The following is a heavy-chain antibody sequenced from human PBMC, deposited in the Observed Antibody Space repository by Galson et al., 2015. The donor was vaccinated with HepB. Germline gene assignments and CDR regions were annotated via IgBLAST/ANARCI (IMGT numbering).Heavy chain of an antibody. D-gene: IGHD3-16*01. CDR2: ISSSSSTI. CDR1: GFTFSTYS. V-gene: IGHV3-48*01. J-gene: IGHJ4*02. Sequence: SLRLSCAASGFTFSTYSMNWVRQAPGKGLEWVSYISSSSSTIYYADSVKGRFTIFGDNAKNSLYLQMNSLRAEDTAVYYCARGLDYWGLGTLVTVSS. CDR3: ARGLDY.